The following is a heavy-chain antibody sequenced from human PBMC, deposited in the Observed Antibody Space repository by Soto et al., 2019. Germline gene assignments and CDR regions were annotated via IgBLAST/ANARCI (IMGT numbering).Heavy chain of an antibody. J-gene: IGHJ6*02. V-gene: IGHV1-18*01. Sequence: ASVKVSCKASGYTFTTYGISWVRQAPGQGLEWMGWISAYNGDTKYAQNVQDRVSMTTDTPTSTVYMGLRSLRSDDTAVYYCAREGSWPYYYYGMDVWGQGTTVTVSS. CDR1: GYTFTTYG. D-gene: IGHD6-13*01. CDR2: ISAYNGDT. CDR3: AREGSWPYYYYGMDV.